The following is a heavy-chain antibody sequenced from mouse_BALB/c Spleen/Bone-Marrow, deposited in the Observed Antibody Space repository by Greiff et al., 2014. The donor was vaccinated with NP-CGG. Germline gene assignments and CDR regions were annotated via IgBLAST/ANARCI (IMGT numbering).Heavy chain of an antibody. Sequence: EVQRVESGPGLVKPSQFLSLTCTVTGYSITSDYAWNWIRQFPGNKLEWMGYISYSGSTSYNPSLKSRISITRDTSKNQFFLQLNSVTTEDTATYYCARYYGSSYYAMDYWGQGTSVTVSS. J-gene: IGHJ4*01. D-gene: IGHD1-1*01. V-gene: IGHV3-2*02. CDR2: ISYSGST. CDR3: ARYYGSSYYAMDY. CDR1: GYSITSDYA.